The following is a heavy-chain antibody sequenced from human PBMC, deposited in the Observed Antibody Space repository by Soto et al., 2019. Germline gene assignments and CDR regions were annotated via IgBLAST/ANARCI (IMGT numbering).Heavy chain of an antibody. V-gene: IGHV1-3*01. Sequence: QVQFVHSGAEVKKPGASVKVSCKASGYSFPSFTIHWVRQAPGQRLEWMGWINAGNGNTKYSQRFQGRVTITRDTSASTAYMELSSLRSEDTAVYYCARTFGGMDVWGQGTTVTVSS. CDR3: ARTFGGMDV. J-gene: IGHJ6*02. CDR1: GYSFPSFT. CDR2: INAGNGNT. D-gene: IGHD3-16*01.